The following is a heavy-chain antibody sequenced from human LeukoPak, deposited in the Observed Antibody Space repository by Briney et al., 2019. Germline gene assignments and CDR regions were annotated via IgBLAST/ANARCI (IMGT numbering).Heavy chain of an antibody. D-gene: IGHD1-14*01. J-gene: IGHJ4*02. V-gene: IGHV3-7*01. CDR3: ARNRLKLDY. CDR2: IKEDGSEK. CDR1: GFSFSSCW. Sequence: GGSLRLSCAASGFSFSSCWMTWVRQAPGKGPEWVASIKEDGSEKYYVDSVKGRFTTSRDNAKNSVNLQMNSLRVEDTAMYYCARNRLKLDYWGQGALVTVSS.